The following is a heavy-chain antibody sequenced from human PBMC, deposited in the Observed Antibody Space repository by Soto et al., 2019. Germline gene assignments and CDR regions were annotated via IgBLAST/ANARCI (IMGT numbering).Heavy chain of an antibody. D-gene: IGHD2-8*01. CDR2: IRSSGEST. Sequence: QLLESGGGLVQTGGSLRLSCTASGFTFSNYAMSWVRQAPGKGLEWVSGIRSSGESTYYADSVKGRLTISRDYSKNMLYLQINSLRAEDTAVYYCAKGGRRVLIPMDVWGQGTTVTVSS. CDR3: AKGGRRVLIPMDV. V-gene: IGHV3-23*01. J-gene: IGHJ6*02. CDR1: GFTFSNYA.